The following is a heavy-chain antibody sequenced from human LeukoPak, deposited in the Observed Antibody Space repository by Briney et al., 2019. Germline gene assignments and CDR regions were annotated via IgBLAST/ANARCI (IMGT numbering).Heavy chain of an antibody. V-gene: IGHV4-34*01. D-gene: IGHD3/OR15-3a*01. Sequence: SDTLSLTCAVYGGFFRRYFWTWIRQPPAKGREWIGEVNDSGSTIYSPSLTSLVTISLDASNNQFSLKVSSVTAAGTAVYFCARVTSYDFGTDYYYIDVWGTGTTVTVSS. CDR2: VNDSGST. J-gene: IGHJ6*03. CDR3: ARVTSYDFGTDYYYIDV. CDR1: GGFFRRYF.